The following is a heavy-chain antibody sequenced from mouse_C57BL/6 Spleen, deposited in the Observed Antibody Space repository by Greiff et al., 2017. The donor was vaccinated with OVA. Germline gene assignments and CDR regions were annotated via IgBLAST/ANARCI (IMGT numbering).Heavy chain of an antibody. CDR1: GYTFTSYW. V-gene: IGHV1-52*01. D-gene: IGHD2-2*01. J-gene: IGHJ3*01. CDR2: IDPSDSET. CDR3: ARGYDDGPWFAY. Sequence: QVQLQQPGAELVRPGSSVKLSCKASGYTFTSYWMHWVKQRPIQGLEWIGNIDPSDSETHYNQKFKDKATLTVDKSSSTAYMQLSSLTSEDSAVYDCARGYDDGPWFAYWGQGTLVTVSA.